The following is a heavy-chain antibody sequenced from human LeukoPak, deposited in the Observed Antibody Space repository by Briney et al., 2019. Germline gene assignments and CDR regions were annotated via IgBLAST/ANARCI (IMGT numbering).Heavy chain of an antibody. D-gene: IGHD3-22*01. V-gene: IGHV1-2*06. CDR2: INPNSGGT. CDR3: ARDLVRITMIVGGHDNWFDH. J-gene: IGHJ5*02. Sequence: ASVKVSCKASGYTFTGYYMHWVRQAPGQGLEWMGRINPNSGGTNYAQKFQGRVTMTRDTSISTAYMELSRLRSDDTAVYYCARDLVRITMIVGGHDNWFDHWGQGTLVTVSS. CDR1: GYTFTGYY.